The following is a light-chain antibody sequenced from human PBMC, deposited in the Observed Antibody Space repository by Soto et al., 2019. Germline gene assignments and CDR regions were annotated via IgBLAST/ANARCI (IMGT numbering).Light chain of an antibody. J-gene: IGLJ3*02. CDR2: VNN. Sequence: QSVLTQPPSVSVAPGQRVTISCTGSSSNIGAGYDVHWYQQLPGTAPKLLIYVNNNRPSGVPDRFSGSKSGTSASLAITGLQAEDEADYYCQSYESSLLNWVFGGGTKLTVL. CDR1: SSNIGAGYD. CDR3: QSYESSLLNWV. V-gene: IGLV1-40*01.